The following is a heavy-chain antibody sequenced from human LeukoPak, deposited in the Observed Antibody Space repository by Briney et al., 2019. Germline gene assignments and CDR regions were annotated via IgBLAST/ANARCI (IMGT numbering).Heavy chain of an antibody. CDR1: GFTVSSNY. CDR3: AKHLWRDLLSFGEGYYFGD. D-gene: IGHD3-10*01. V-gene: IGHV3-23*01. Sequence: PGGSLRLSCAASGFTVSSNYMSWVRQAPGKGLEWVSVISGGDANTFYTDSVRGRFTISRDNSNNALYLHMTSLRAEDTALYYCAKHLWRDLLSFGEGYYFGDWGQGTLVTVSS. CDR2: ISGGDANT. J-gene: IGHJ4*02.